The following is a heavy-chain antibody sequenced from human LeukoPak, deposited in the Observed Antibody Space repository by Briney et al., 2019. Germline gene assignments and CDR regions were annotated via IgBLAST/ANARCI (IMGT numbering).Heavy chain of an antibody. J-gene: IGHJ4*02. V-gene: IGHV3-23*01. CDR1: GFTFISYA. D-gene: IGHD3-22*01. Sequence: AGGSLRLSCAASGFTFISYAMSWVRQAPGKELEWVSAISGSGGSTYYADSLKGRFTISRDNSKNTLYLQMNSLRAEDTAVYYCARTLYSSGYRRFDYWGQGTLVTVSS. CDR2: ISGSGGST. CDR3: ARTLYSSGYRRFDY.